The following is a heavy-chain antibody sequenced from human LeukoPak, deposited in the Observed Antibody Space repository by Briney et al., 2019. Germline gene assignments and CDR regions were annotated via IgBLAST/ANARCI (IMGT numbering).Heavy chain of an antibody. J-gene: IGHJ5*02. CDR3: ARELRYFDWLLYWFDP. D-gene: IGHD3-9*01. Sequence: SETLSLTCTVSGGSISSYYWSWLRQPAGKGLEWIGRIYTSGSTNYNPSLKSRVTMSVDTSKNQFSLKLSSVTAADTAVYNCARELRYFDWLLYWFDPWGQGTLVTVSS. CDR1: GGSISSYY. CDR2: IYTSGST. V-gene: IGHV4-4*07.